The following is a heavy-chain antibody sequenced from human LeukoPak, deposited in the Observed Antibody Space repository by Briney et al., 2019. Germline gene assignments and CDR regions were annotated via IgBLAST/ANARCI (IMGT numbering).Heavy chain of an antibody. CDR3: ARLYTYAYGSPGAFDI. D-gene: IGHD3-16*01. CDR2: IYYSGST. J-gene: IGHJ3*02. CDR1: GDSISSSNYY. V-gene: IGHV4-39*01. Sequence: SETLSLTCTVSGDSISSSNYYWGWIRQPPGKGLEWIGSIYYSGSTYCNPSLKSRVTISVDTSTNQFSLKLSSVTAADTAVCYCARLYTYAYGSPGAFDIWGQGTVVTVSS.